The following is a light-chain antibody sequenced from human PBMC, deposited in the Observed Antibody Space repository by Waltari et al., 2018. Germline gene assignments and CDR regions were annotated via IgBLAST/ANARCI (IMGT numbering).Light chain of an antibody. CDR3: MQGIEVPWT. CDR2: EVA. CDR1: QSLLDSDGRTS. Sequence: DVVMTQIPLSLSVTPGQPASISRKSTQSLLDSDGRTSLYWYLQKPGQPPQLLLYEVANRVSGVPDRFSGSGSGTNFTLKISRVEADDVGVYYCMQGIEVPWTFGQGTKVDIK. J-gene: IGKJ1*01. V-gene: IGKV2D-29*01.